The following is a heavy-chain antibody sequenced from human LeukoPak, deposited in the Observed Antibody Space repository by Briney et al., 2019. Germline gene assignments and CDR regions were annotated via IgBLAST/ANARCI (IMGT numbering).Heavy chain of an antibody. CDR2: MNPNSGNT. J-gene: IGHJ4*02. V-gene: IGHV1-8*01. D-gene: IGHD3-9*01. CDR3: ARGDDILTGYSFDY. Sequence: ASVKVSCKASGYTFTSYDINWVRPATGQGLEWMGWMNPNSGNTGYAQKFQGRVTMTRNTSISTAYMELSSLRSEDTAVYYCARGDDILTGYSFDYWGQGTLVTVSS. CDR1: GYTFTSYD.